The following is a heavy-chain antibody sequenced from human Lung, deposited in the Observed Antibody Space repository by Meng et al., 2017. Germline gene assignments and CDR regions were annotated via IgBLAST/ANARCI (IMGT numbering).Heavy chain of an antibody. CDR3: ARDEDISAAGKLFGDY. CDR2: IDPKSGDT. V-gene: IGHV1-2*06. Sequence: QVQRVRSGAEGKKPGASVTVSCKPSGYNFPDYWLHWVRRAPGQGLEWMGRIDPKSGDTHYAQRFQGRVTMTGDTSISTAYMELSGLRSDDTAMYYCARDEDISAAGKLFGDYWGQGTLVTVSS. CDR1: GYNFPDYW. D-gene: IGHD6-13*01. J-gene: IGHJ4*02.